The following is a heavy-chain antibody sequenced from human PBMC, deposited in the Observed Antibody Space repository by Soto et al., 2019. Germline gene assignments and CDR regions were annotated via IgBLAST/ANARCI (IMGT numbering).Heavy chain of an antibody. V-gene: IGHV1-69*01. Sequence: QVHVVQSGAEVKKPGSSVKVSCKSSGGTFNTFFMTWVRQVPGQGLEWMGGILPVFHTPNYAVKLKDRVTIIADDSTPTVYMELSGLTSEDTAVYFCARAVGGPYSSVFNYWGQGTLVTVSS. J-gene: IGHJ4*02. CDR1: GGTFNTFF. CDR3: ARAVGGPYSSVFNY. D-gene: IGHD3-22*01. CDR2: ILPVFHTP.